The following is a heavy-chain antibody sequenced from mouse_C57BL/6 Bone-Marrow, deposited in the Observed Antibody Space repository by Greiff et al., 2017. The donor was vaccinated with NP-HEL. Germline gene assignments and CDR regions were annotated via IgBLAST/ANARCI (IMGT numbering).Heavy chain of an antibody. CDR2: INPSTGGT. J-gene: IGHJ1*03. Sequence: VQLKESGPELVKPGASVKISCKASGYSFTGYYMNWVKQSPEKSLEWIGEINPSTGGTTYNQKFKAKATLTVDKSSSTAYMQLKSLTSEDSAVYYCARGEVPSYWYFDVWGTGTTVTVSS. CDR3: ARGEVPSYWYFDV. CDR1: GYSFTGYY. V-gene: IGHV1-42*01. D-gene: IGHD5-1*01.